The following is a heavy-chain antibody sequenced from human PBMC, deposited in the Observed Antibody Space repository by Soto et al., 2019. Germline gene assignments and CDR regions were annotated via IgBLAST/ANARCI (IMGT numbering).Heavy chain of an antibody. CDR3: ARGPKYCSCGSCQDPYYYYDGMDA. CDR2: INHSGST. Sequence: SETLSLTCAVYGGSFSGYYWSWIRQPPGKGLEWIGEINHSGSTNYNPSLKSRVTISVDTSKNQFSLKLSSVTAADTAVYYCARGPKYCSCGSCQDPYYYYDGMDALGQCTTVT. D-gene: IGHD2-15*01. V-gene: IGHV4-34*01. CDR1: GGSFSGYY. J-gene: IGHJ6*02.